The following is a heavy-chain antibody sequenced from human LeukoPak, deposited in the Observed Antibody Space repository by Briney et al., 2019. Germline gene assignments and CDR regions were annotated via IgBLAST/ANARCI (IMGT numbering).Heavy chain of an antibody. CDR3: AELGITMIGGV. D-gene: IGHD3-10*02. Sequence: GGSLRLSCAASGFTFSNYDMHWVRQATGKGLEWVSGIGTAGDIYYPGPVKGRFTISRDNAKNSLYLQMNSLRAEDTAVYYCAELGITMIGGVWGKGTTVTISS. CDR1: GFTFSNYD. V-gene: IGHV3-13*01. J-gene: IGHJ6*04. CDR2: IGTAGDI.